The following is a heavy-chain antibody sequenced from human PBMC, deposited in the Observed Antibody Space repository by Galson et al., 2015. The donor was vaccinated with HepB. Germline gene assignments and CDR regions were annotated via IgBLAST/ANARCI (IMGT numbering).Heavy chain of an antibody. Sequence: SLRLSCAASGFTFSSYGMHWVRQAPGKGLEWVAVISYDGSNKYYADSVKGRFTISRDNSKNTLYLQMNSLRAEDTAVYYCAKVFKFLDFHGMDVWGQGTTVTVSS. V-gene: IGHV3-30*18. J-gene: IGHJ6*02. CDR2: ISYDGSNK. CDR1: GFTFSSYG. D-gene: IGHD3-3*01. CDR3: AKVFKFLDFHGMDV.